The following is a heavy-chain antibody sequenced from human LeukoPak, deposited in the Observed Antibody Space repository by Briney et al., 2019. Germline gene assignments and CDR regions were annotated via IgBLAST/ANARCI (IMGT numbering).Heavy chain of an antibody. D-gene: IGHD2-15*01. J-gene: IGHJ3*02. Sequence: GGSLRLSCAASGFTFSSYAMHWVRQAPGKGLEWVAVISYDGSNKYYADSVKGRFTISRDNSKNTLYLQMNSLRAEDTAVYYCAKDDIDIVVVVAATLGAFDIWGQGTMVTVSS. CDR1: GFTFSSYA. V-gene: IGHV3-30-3*01. CDR3: AKDDIDIVVVVAATLGAFDI. CDR2: ISYDGSNK.